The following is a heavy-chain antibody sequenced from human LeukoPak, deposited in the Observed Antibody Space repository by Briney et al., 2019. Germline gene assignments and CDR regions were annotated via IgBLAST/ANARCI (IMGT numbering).Heavy chain of an antibody. J-gene: IGHJ4*02. D-gene: IGHD3-10*01. CDR1: GHIFTSYY. Sequence: ASVKVSCKASGHIFTSYYMHWVRQAPGQGLEWMGWINPNSGGTNYAQKFQGRVTMTRDTSISTAYMELSRLRSDDTAVYYCASDPLLWALPFEYWGQGTLVTVSS. V-gene: IGHV1-2*02. CDR2: INPNSGGT. CDR3: ASDPLLWALPFEY.